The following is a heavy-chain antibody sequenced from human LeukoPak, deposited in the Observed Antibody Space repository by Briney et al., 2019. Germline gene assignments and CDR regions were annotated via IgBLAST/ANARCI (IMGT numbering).Heavy chain of an antibody. Sequence: ASVTVSCKPCGFTLTNYGISWVRQAPGQGLEGMGWISAYRGNANYARKFQGRVTMTTDTSTNTAYMELRSLISDDTAVYYCARDLDSSGYYAILWGQGTLVTVSS. D-gene: IGHD3-22*01. CDR1: GFTLTNYG. CDR3: ARDLDSSGYYAIL. J-gene: IGHJ4*02. CDR2: ISAYRGNA. V-gene: IGHV1-18*01.